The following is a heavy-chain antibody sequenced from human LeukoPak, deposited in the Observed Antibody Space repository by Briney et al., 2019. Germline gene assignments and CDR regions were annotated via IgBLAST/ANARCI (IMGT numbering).Heavy chain of an antibody. Sequence: GGSLRLSCAASGFTFSTYWMTWVRQAPGKGLEWVATINQHASEKYYVDSVKGRFTISRDNAKDSLNLQMDSLRAEDTAVYFCARDGGHYGDLDFWDQGTLVTVSS. CDR3: ARDGGHYGDLDF. J-gene: IGHJ4*02. CDR1: GFTFSTYW. CDR2: INQHASEK. D-gene: IGHD4-17*01. V-gene: IGHV3-7*01.